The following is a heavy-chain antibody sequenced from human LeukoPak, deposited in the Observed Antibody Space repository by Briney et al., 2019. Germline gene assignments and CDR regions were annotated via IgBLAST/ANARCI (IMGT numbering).Heavy chain of an antibody. D-gene: IGHD1-7*01. CDR1: GGSTSSSSSY. J-gene: IGHJ4*02. V-gene: IGHV4-39*07. CDR3: ARDQIGITV. CDR2: IYYTGST. Sequence: PSETLTLTCTVSGGSTSSSSSYWGWFRQPPGKGLEWIGSIYYTGSTYYNPSLKSRLTISVDTSRDQFSLKLSSVTAADTAVYYCARDQIGITVWGQGTLVTVSS.